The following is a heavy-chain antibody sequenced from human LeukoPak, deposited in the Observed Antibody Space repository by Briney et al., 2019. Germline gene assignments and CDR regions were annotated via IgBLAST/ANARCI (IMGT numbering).Heavy chain of an antibody. CDR2: IKQDGSEK. CDR1: GFTFSSYW. V-gene: IGHV3-7*01. D-gene: IGHD6-13*01. CDR3: ARGGSSWPFDY. J-gene: IGHJ4*02. Sequence: GGSLRLSCAASGFTFSSYWMSWVRQAPGKGLEWVANIKQDGSEKYYVDSVKGRFTISRDNAKNSLYLQMNSLRAEGTAVYYCARGGSSWPFDYWGQGTLVTVSS.